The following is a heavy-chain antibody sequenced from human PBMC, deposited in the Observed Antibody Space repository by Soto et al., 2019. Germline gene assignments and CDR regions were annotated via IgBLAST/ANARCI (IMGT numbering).Heavy chain of an antibody. CDR3: AREVLIDLNYFDY. J-gene: IGHJ4*02. D-gene: IGHD2-21*01. Sequence: QVQLVQSGTEVKKPGASVKVPCKASGYTFTNYHIHWVRQAPEDGLEWMGRINPSGGTTIYAQKFHGSVTMTRDTSTSTVYMELSSLRSEDTAVYYCAREVLIDLNYFDYWGQGALVTVSS. V-gene: IGHV1-46*01. CDR2: INPSGGTT. CDR1: GYTFTNYH.